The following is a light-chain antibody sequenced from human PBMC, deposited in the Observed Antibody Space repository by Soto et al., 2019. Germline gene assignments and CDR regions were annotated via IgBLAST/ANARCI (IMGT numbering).Light chain of an antibody. CDR3: QQYDNWPSWT. CDR1: QSVSSN. CDR2: GAS. J-gene: IGKJ1*01. V-gene: IGKV3-15*01. Sequence: EIVMTQSTATLSVSPGERATLSCRASQSVSSNLAWYQQTPGQAPRLLIYGASTRATGIPARFSGSGSGTDFTLTISSLQSEDFAVYYCQQYDNWPSWTFGQGTKVELK.